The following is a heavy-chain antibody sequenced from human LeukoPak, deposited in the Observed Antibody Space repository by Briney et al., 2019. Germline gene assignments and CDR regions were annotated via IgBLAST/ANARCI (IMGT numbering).Heavy chain of an antibody. V-gene: IGHV1-8*01. D-gene: IGHD3-22*01. CDR3: ASSPIDSSGYGAFDI. CDR1: GYTFTSYD. CDR2: MNPNSGNT. Sequence: ASVKDSCKASGYTFTSYDINWVRQATGQGLEWMGWMNPNSGNTGYAQKFQGRVTMTRNTSISTAYMELSSLRSEDTAVYYCASSPIDSSGYGAFDIWGQGTMVTVSS. J-gene: IGHJ3*02.